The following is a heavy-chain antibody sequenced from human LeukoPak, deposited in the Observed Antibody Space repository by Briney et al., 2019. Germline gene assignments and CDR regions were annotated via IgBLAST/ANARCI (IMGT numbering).Heavy chain of an antibody. CDR1: GYTFPNYY. CDR2: INPSGGGT. D-gene: IGHD6-19*01. V-gene: IGHV1-46*01. Sequence: ASVKVSCKASGYTFPNYYMHWVRQAPGQGLEWMGTINPSGGGTSYSPKFQGRVTMTTDTSTSTVYMELISLRSEDTAVYYCARRSGWIWGQGSLVTVSS. CDR3: ARRSGWI. J-gene: IGHJ4*02.